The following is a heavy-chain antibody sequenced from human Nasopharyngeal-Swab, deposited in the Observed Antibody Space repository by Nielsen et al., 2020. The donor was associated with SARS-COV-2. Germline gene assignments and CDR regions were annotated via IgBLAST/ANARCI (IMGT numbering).Heavy chain of an antibody. CDR2: VSGDVAHTT. CDR1: EFTFSAHA. CDR3: ARDGRIGYGVYLDY. Sequence: GVLKISCAASEFTFSAHAMIWVRQAAGKGLEWVSAVSGDVAHTTYYADSVEGRFTIPRDNSKNTLYLQMNGLRAEDAAIYYCARDGRIGYGVYLDYWGQGTPVTVSS. D-gene: IGHD5-12*01. J-gene: IGHJ4*02. V-gene: IGHV3-23*01.